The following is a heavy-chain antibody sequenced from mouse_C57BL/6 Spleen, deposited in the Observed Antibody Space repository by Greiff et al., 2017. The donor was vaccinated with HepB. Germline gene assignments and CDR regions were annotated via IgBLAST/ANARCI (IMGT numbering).Heavy chain of an antibody. CDR3: ASIYYDYDGYWYFDV. V-gene: IGHV4-1*01. J-gene: IGHJ1*03. CDR2: INPDSSTI. D-gene: IGHD2-4*01. Sequence: AGGGVDFSRYWMSWVRRAPGKGLEWIGEINPDSSTINYAPSLKDKFIISRDNAKNTLYLQMSKVRSEDTALYYCASIYYDYDGYWYFDVWGTGTTVTVSS. CDR1: GVDFSRYW.